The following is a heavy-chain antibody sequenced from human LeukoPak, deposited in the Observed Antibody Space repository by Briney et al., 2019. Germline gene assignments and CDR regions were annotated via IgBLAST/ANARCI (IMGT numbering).Heavy chain of an antibody. J-gene: IGHJ3*02. CDR1: GGSISSSSYY. V-gene: IGHV4-39*07. D-gene: IGHD3-22*01. CDR3: ARESPYYYDSSGYSDAFDI. Sequence: SETLSLTCTVSGGSISSSSYYWGWIRRPPGKGLEWIGSIYYSGSTNYNPSLKSRVTISVDTSKNQFSLKLSSVTAADTAVYYCARESPYYYDSSGYSDAFDIWGQGTMVTVSS. CDR2: IYYSGST.